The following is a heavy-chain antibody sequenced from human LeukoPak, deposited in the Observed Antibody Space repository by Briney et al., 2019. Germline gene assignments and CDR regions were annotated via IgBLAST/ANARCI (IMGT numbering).Heavy chain of an antibody. Sequence: SETLSLTCAVHGGSLSGYYWSWIRQPPGKGLELIGEINHRGSPHYNPFLKSPVTISVDTAKNQFSLKLSSVPAAHTAVYYCARGPAGFWSGYHYFDYWGQGTLVTVSS. CDR3: ARGPAGFWSGYHYFDY. CDR1: GGSLSGYY. CDR2: INHRGSP. V-gene: IGHV4-34*01. J-gene: IGHJ4*02. D-gene: IGHD3-3*01.